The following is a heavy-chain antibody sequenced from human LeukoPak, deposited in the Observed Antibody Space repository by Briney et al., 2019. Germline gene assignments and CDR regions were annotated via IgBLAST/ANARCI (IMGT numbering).Heavy chain of an antibody. J-gene: IGHJ4*02. CDR3: ARVGRRAAAGTSHPLDY. CDR2: INPNSGGT. D-gene: IGHD6-13*01. V-gene: IGHV1-2*04. CDR1: VCTFIRHA. Sequence: ASVKVSCKTSVCTFIRHAISWVRQAPAQGLEWMGWINPNSGGTNYAQKFQGWVTMARDTSISTAYMELSRLRSDDTAVYYCARVGRRAAAGTSHPLDYWGQGTLVTVSS.